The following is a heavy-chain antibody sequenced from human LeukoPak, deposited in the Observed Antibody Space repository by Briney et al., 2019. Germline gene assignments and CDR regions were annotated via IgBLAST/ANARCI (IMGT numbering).Heavy chain of an antibody. V-gene: IGHV3-66*04. Sequence: GGSLRLSCTVSGFTVSSNSMSWVRQAPGKGLEWVSFIYSDNTHYSDSVKGRFTIFRDNAKNSLYLQMHSLRVDDTAVYYCVTHEVTVITRSTFDYWGQGTLLTVSS. D-gene: IGHD4-23*01. CDR3: VTHEVTVITRSTFDY. CDR2: IYSDNT. CDR1: GFTVSSNS. J-gene: IGHJ4*02.